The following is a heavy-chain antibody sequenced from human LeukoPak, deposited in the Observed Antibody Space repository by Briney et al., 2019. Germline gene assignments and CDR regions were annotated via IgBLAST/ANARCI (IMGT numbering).Heavy chain of an antibody. CDR3: ARPPYSSGWSDFDY. D-gene: IGHD6-19*01. J-gene: IGHJ4*02. Sequence: ASVKVSCKASGYTFTGYYMHWVRQAPGQGLEWMGWINPNSGGTNYAQKFQGRVTMTRDTSISTAYMELSRLRSDDTAVYYCARPPYSSGWSDFDYWGQGTLVTVSS. CDR2: INPNSGGT. V-gene: IGHV1-2*02. CDR1: GYTFTGYY.